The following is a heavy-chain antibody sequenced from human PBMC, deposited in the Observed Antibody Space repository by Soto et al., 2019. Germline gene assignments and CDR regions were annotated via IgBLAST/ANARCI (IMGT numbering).Heavy chain of an antibody. V-gene: IGHV1-18*01. CDR2: ISAYNGNT. D-gene: IGHD3-3*01. Sequence: ASVKVSCKASGYTFTSYGISWVRQAPGQGLEWMGWISAYNGNTNYAQKLRGRVTMTTDTSTSTAYMELRSLRSDDTAVYYCARLYDFWSGYYWRYNWFDPWGQGTLVTVSS. CDR1: GYTFTSYG. CDR3: ARLYDFWSGYYWRYNWFDP. J-gene: IGHJ5*02.